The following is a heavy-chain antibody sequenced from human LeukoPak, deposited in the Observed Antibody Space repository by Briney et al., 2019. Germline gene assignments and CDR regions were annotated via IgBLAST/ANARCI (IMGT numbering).Heavy chain of an antibody. J-gene: IGHJ4*02. D-gene: IGHD5-18*01. CDR2: INARGDT. CDR3: ARDRGGNRDGYYSDY. CDR1: GWSFNDYY. Sequence: PSETLSLTCAVYGWSFNDYYWNWIRQPPGKGLEWIGEINARGDTNFNPSLKSRVTISVDTSKNQFSLRLTSMIAADTAVYYCARDRGGNRDGYYSDYWGQGTLVTVSS. V-gene: IGHV4-34*01.